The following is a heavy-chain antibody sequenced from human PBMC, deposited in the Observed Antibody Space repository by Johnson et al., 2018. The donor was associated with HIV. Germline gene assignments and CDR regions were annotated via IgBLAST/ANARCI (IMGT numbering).Heavy chain of an antibody. V-gene: IGHV3-30*02. J-gene: IGHJ3*02. Sequence: VQLVESGGGVVQPVGSLRLSCAASGFTFSSYGMHWVLQAPGKGLEWVAFIRYAGSNKYYADSAKGRFTISRDNSKNTLYVQMNSLRAEDTAVYYCVKDRGRPGIPTAFDIWGQGTMVTVSS. D-gene: IGHD3-10*01. CDR1: GFTFSSYG. CDR3: VKDRGRPGIPTAFDI. CDR2: IRYAGSNK.